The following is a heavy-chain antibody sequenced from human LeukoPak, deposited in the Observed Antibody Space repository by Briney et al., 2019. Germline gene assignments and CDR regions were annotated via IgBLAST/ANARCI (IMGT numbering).Heavy chain of an antibody. CDR2: IYPSDSDT. Sequence: GGSLQISFKASGYTFTHYWIGWVRPRPGKGLEWMGIIYPSDSDTKYSPSFQGQVTISPDKSITTAYLQWSSLKASDSAMYYCARRVPTSATRVFDYWGQGTLVTVSS. CDR1: GYTFTHYW. J-gene: IGHJ4*02. V-gene: IGHV5-51*01. CDR3: ARRVPTSATRVFDY. D-gene: IGHD2-15*01.